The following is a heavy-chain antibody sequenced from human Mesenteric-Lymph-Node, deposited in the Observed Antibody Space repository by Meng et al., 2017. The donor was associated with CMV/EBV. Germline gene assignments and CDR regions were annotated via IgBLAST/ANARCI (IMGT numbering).Heavy chain of an antibody. D-gene: IGHD3-9*01. CDR1: GYFISRGLH. CDR3: ARDPADCDRTNCHNT. J-gene: IGHJ5*02. CDR2: VYRNGGT. V-gene: IGHV4-38-2*02. Sequence: SETLSLTCTVSGYFISRGLHWGWVRQPPGKGLEWIGSVYRNGGTFYNASLRSRVTMSVDTSKNQLSLRLRSVTAADTAVYYCARDPADCDRTNCHNTWGQGTLVAVSS.